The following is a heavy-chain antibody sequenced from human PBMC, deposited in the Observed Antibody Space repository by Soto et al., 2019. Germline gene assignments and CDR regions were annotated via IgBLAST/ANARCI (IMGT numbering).Heavy chain of an antibody. V-gene: IGHV1-18*01. D-gene: IGHD3-3*01. J-gene: IGHJ6*02. CDR3: ARGHGVIIGAMDV. CDR1: GYRFETYA. CDR2: PSSYNTDT. Sequence: QVQLVQSGGEVKKPGASVKVSCKSSGYRFETYAMNWVRQAPGQGLEWMGWPSSYNTDTFYADKFQDRVSMTTDTSTGTAYMELRSLSSDDTAVYYCARGHGVIIGAMDVWGQGTAVTVSS.